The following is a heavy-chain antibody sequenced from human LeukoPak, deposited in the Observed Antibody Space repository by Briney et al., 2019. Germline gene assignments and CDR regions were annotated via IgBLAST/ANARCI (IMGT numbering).Heavy chain of an antibody. CDR1: GFTFSSYA. V-gene: IGHV3-48*03. D-gene: IGHD3-16*01. CDR3: ARDLLPSPKPRTFGGVTDY. J-gene: IGHJ4*02. CDR2: ISSSGSTI. Sequence: GGSLGLSCAASGFTFSSYAMHWVRQAPGKGLEWVSYISSSGSTIYYADSVKGRFTISRDNAKNSLYLQMNSLRAEDTAVYYCARDLLPSPKPRTFGGVTDYWGQGTLVTVSS.